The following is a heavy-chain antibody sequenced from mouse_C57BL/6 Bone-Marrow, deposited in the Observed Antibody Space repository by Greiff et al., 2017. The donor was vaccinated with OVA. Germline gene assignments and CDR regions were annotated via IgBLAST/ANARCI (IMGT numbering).Heavy chain of an antibody. D-gene: IGHD2-3*01. CDR3: ARCPDGYWYFDV. J-gene: IGHJ1*03. CDR1: GYSFTGYY. Sequence: EVQLQQSGPELVKPGASVKISCKASGYSFTGYYMNWVKQSPEKSLEWIGEINPSTGGTTYNQKFKAKATLTVDKSSSTAYMQLKSLTSEDSAVYYCARCPDGYWYFDVWGTGTTVTVSS. CDR2: INPSTGGT. V-gene: IGHV1-42*01.